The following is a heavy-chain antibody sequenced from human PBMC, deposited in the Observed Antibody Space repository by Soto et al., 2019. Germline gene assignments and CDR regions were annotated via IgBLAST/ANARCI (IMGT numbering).Heavy chain of an antibody. Sequence: QLQLQESGPGLVKPSETLSLTCTVSGGSISSSSYYWGWIRQPPGKGLEWIGSIYYSGSTYYNPSLKSRVTISVDTSKNQFSLKLSSVTAADTAVYYCARRGTLWFGELFIRFSPGDYYYGMDVWGQGTTVTVSS. V-gene: IGHV4-39*01. J-gene: IGHJ6*02. CDR1: GGSISSSSYY. D-gene: IGHD3-10*01. CDR2: IYYSGST. CDR3: ARRGTLWFGELFIRFSPGDYYYGMDV.